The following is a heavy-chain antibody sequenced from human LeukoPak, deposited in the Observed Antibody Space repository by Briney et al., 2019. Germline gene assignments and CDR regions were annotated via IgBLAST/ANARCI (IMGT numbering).Heavy chain of an antibody. J-gene: IGHJ4*02. CDR2: ISYDGSNK. CDR3: AVGGYSSSSVPFDY. CDR1: GFTFSSYA. D-gene: IGHD6-6*01. Sequence: QSGGSLRLSCAASGFTFSSYAMHWVRQAPGKGLEWVAVISYDGSNKYYADSVKGRFTISRDNSKNTLYLQMNSLRAEDTAVYYCAVGGYSSSSVPFDYWGQGTLVTVSS. V-gene: IGHV3-30-3*01.